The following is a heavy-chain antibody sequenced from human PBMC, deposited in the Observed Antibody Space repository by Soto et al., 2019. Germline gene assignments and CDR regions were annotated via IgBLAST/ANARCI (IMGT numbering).Heavy chain of an antibody. D-gene: IGHD5-12*01. V-gene: IGHV3-23*01. CDR2: ITGGGGRT. J-gene: IGHJ6*02. Sequence: GGSLRLSCAASGFTFHTYAMTWVRQAPEKGLEWVSAITGGGGRTYYADSVKGRFTISRDNSKNTLYLQMNSLRVEDTAVYYCXKRGFDSGGWDYYALDVWGQGTAVTVSS. CDR1: GFTFHTYA. CDR3: XKRGFDSGGWDYYALDV.